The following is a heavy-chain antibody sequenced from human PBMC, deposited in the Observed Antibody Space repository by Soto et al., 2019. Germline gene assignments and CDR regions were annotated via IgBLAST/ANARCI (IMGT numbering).Heavy chain of an antibody. CDR1: GGSFSGYY. CDR3: ARLRYFDWWGVDY. CDR2: INHSGST. D-gene: IGHD3-9*01. Sequence: QVQLRQWGAGLLKPSETLSLTCAVYGGSFSGYYWSWIRQPPGKGLEWIGEINHSGSTNYNPSLKSRVTISVDTSKNQFSLKLSSVTAADTAVYYCARLRYFDWWGVDYWGQGTLVTVSS. V-gene: IGHV4-34*01. J-gene: IGHJ4*02.